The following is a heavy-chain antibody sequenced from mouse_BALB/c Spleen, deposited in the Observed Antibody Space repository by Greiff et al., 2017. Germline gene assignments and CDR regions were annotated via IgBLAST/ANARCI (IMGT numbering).Heavy chain of an antibody. CDR1: GFTFSSFG. D-gene: IGHD2-14*01. Sequence: EVQVVESGGGLVQPGGSRKLSCAASGFTFSSFGMHWVRQAPEKGLEWVAYISSGSSTIYYADTVKGRFTISRDNPKNTLFLQMTSLRSEDTAMYYCARHSYYRYPLDYWGQGTTLTVSS. CDR2: ISSGSSTI. V-gene: IGHV5-17*02. CDR3: ARHSYYRYPLDY. J-gene: IGHJ2*01.